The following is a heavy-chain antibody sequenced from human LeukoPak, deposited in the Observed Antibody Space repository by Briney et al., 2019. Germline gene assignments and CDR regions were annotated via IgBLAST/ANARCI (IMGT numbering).Heavy chain of an antibody. V-gene: IGHV4-59*01. CDR1: GVSISTYY. D-gene: IGHD4-17*01. J-gene: IGHJ5*02. CDR2: IYYSWST. CDR3: ARGVSGDYEYNWFAP. Sequence: SETLSLTCSISGVSISTYYWSWMRQPPGKGLEWSGHIYYSWSTNYNPSLKSRVTIAVDMSNNRFSLNLTSVTAADTAVYYCARGVSGDYEYNWFAPWGQGTLVTVSS.